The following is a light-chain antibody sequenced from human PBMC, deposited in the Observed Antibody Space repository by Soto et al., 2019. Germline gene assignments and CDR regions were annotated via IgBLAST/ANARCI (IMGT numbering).Light chain of an antibody. V-gene: IGKV3-15*01. CDR1: QGIGDT. CDR2: DTS. J-gene: IGKJ4*01. Sequence: EIVMTQSPATLSLSPGERATLSCRASQGIGDTLDWYQQKPGQTPRLLIYDTSIRATGVPARFSGSRSGAEFTLTISSLQDDDVAVYYCQHYVTSPLTFGGGTKVE. CDR3: QHYVTSPLT.